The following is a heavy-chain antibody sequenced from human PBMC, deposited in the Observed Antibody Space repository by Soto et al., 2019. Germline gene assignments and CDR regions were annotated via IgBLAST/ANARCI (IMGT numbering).Heavy chain of an antibody. CDR3: XXEXYYDXXSXXXXHXYYFDD. V-gene: IGHV3-30-3*01. CDR1: GFTFSXXT. D-gene: IGHD3-3*01. CDR2: XXXDGSYT. J-gene: IGHJ4*02. Sequence: QVQLVESGGGVVQPGRSLRLSCAASGFTFSXXTXXXXXXXXXXXXXXXXXXXXDGSYTYYADSVKGRFTISRDNYXXXLXXXXXXXXXXXXXXXXXXXEXYYDXXSXXXXHXYYFDDWGQGTLVTVSS.